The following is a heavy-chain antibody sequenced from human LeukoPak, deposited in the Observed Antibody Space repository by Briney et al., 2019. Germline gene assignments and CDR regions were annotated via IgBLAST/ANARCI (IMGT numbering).Heavy chain of an antibody. CDR1: GFTFSSYA. CDR3: ARDKEYQLLTNYYYYGMDV. Sequence: GGSLRLSCAASGFTFSSYAMHWVRQAPGKGLEWVAVISYDGSNKYYADSVKGRFTISRDNSKNTLYLQMNSLRDEDTAVYYCARDKEYQLLTNYYYYGMDVWGQGTTVTVSS. CDR2: ISYDGSNK. J-gene: IGHJ6*02. V-gene: IGHV3-30-3*01. D-gene: IGHD2-2*01.